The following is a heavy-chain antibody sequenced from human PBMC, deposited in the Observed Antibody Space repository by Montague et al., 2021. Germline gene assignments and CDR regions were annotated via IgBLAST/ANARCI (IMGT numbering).Heavy chain of an antibody. CDR3: AKYIEVSRNYFDS. CDR2: ISGSGGST. J-gene: IGHJ5*01. D-gene: IGHD5/OR15-5a*01. V-gene: IGHV3-23*01. Sequence: SLRLSCAASGFRFSDYAMSWVRQAPGKGLEWVSTISGSGGSTYYADSVKGRFTISRDSSQNTLYLHMSSLRAEDTAVYYCAKYIEVSRNYFDSWGQGTLVTVSS. CDR1: GFRFSDYA.